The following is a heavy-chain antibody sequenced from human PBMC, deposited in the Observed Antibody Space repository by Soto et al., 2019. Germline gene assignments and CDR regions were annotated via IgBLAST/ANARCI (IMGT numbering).Heavy chain of an antibody. J-gene: IGHJ4*02. V-gene: IGHV3-33*01. CDR2: IWNDASNQ. CDR1: GFTFSSYG. CDR3: ARDGGPVGEGLDY. Sequence: GGSLRLSCAASGFTFSSYGMHWVRQAPGKGLEWVAVIWNDASNQYHADSVKGRFTISRDNSKNTLYMQMNSLRAEDTAVYYCARDGGPVGEGLDYWGQGTLVTVSS. D-gene: IGHD4-17*01.